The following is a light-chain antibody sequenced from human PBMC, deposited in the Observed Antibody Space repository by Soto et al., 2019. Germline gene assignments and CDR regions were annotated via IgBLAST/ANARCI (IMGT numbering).Light chain of an antibody. J-gene: IGKJ5*01. V-gene: IGKV1-9*01. CDR1: QGIRSY. CDR3: QQLDSMPIT. Sequence: IQLTQSPSSVSASVGDRVAITCRASQGIRSYLAWYQQKPGEAPKLLISIASILQSGVPSRFSGSGSGTDFVLTISSLQPEDSATYYCQQLDSMPITFGQGTR. CDR2: IAS.